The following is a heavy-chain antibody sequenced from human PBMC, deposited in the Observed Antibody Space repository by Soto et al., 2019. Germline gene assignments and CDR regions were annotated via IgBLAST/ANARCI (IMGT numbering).Heavy chain of an antibody. D-gene: IGHD3-9*01. CDR1: GYTFTSYG. J-gene: IGHJ4*02. V-gene: IGHV1-18*01. CDR2: ISAYNGNT. Sequence: GASVKVSCKASGYTFTSYGISWVRQAPGQGLEWMGWISAYNGNTNYAQKLQGRVTMTTDTSTSTAYMELRSLRSDDTAVYYCARGGYYDILTGNSARMGIDYWGKGTLVTVSS. CDR3: ARGGYYDILTGNSARMGIDY.